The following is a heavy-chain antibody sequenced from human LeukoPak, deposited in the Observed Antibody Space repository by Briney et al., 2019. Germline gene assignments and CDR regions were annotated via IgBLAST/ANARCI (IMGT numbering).Heavy chain of an antibody. CDR2: FYHSGST. Sequence: PSETLPRTCTVSGYSISSGYFWGWIRQPPGKGLEWIGSFYHSGSTYYNPSLKSRVTISVDTSKNQFSLKLSSVTAADTAVYFCARDQAVTHAGRNAFDIWGQGTMVTVSS. CDR3: ARDQAVTHAGRNAFDI. V-gene: IGHV4-38-2*02. CDR1: GYSISSGYF. D-gene: IGHD4-11*01. J-gene: IGHJ3*02.